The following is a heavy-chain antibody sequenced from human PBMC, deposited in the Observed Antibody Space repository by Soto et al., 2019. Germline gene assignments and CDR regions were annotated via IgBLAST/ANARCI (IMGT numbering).Heavy chain of an antibody. V-gene: IGHV1-69*01. D-gene: IGHD1-26*01. CDR1: GGTFSSYA. Sequence: QVHLVQSGAEVKKPGSSVKVSCKASGGTFSSYAISWVRQAPGQWLEWMGGIIPIFDTANYAQKFQGRVTITADECTSTAYMELGSLRSEDTAVYYCAREVSVGATSLDWYFDLWGRGTLVTVSS. CDR3: AREVSVGATSLDWYFDL. J-gene: IGHJ2*01. CDR2: IIPIFDTA.